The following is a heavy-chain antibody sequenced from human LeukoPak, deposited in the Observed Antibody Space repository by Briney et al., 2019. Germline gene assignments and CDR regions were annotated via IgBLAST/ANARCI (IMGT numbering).Heavy chain of an antibody. D-gene: IGHD3-10*01. Sequence: ASVKVSCKASGYTFTSYYMHWVRQAPGQGLEWMGIINPSGGSTSYAQKFQGRVTMTRDMSTSTVYMELSSLRSEDTAVYYCARDGDCYGSGRRLAYWGQGTLVTVSS. CDR3: ARDGDCYGSGRRLAY. CDR2: INPSGGST. V-gene: IGHV1-46*01. CDR1: GYTFTSYY. J-gene: IGHJ4*02.